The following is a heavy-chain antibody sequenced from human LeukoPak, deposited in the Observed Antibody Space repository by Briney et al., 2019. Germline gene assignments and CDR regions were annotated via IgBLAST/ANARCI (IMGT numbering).Heavy chain of an antibody. Sequence: SETLSLSCTVSGGSISGFFWTWIRQSPGKGLEYIGYIYYSGTTDYNPTLKSRVSMSVDTSKNQFFLNLTSVTAPDTAMYYCGGVGYGAGGWGCFDPWGQGTLVTVSS. V-gene: IGHV4-59*01. CDR2: IYYSGTT. D-gene: IGHD3-10*01. J-gene: IGHJ5*02. CDR1: GGSISGFF. CDR3: GGVGYGAGGWGCFDP.